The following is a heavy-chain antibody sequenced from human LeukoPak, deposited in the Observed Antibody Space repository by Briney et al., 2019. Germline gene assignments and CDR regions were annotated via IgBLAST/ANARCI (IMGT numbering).Heavy chain of an antibody. J-gene: IGHJ4*02. D-gene: IGHD3-3*01. CDR3: AGGKLFDFWSGYYPMDDS. CDR2: IIPIFGTL. CDR1: GGTFGNYA. Sequence: ASVKVSCKASGGTFGNYAISWVRQAPGQGLEWMGGIIPIFGTLNCAQKFQGRVTITADESTSTVYMELSSLKSEDTAVYYCAGGKLFDFWSGYYPMDDSWGQGTLVTVSS. V-gene: IGHV1-69*13.